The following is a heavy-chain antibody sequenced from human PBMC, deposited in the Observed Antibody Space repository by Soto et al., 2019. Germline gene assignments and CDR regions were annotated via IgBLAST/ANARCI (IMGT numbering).Heavy chain of an antibody. CDR3: VRDQDSRGYSVFNL. CDR2: ISNDGSST. Sequence: GCMRLSCGGSSCNLDSFLTHWVRHAPGKGLMWVSRISNDGSSTTYADSVKGRFTISRDNARNTLYLQMNSLRADDTAVYFCVRDQDSRGYSVFNLWGQGA. D-gene: IGHD3-22*01. CDR1: SCNLDSFL. J-gene: IGHJ5*02. V-gene: IGHV3-74*01.